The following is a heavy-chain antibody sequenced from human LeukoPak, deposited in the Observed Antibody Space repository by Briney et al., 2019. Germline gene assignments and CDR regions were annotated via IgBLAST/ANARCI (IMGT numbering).Heavy chain of an antibody. CDR1: GGTFSSYA. CDR2: IIPIFGTA. Sequence: GASVEVSCKASGGTFSSYAISWVRQAPGQGLEWMGGIIPIFGTANYAQKFQGRVTMTRDTSISTAYMELSRLRSDDTAVYYCARVGLWFGELVFWGQGTLVTVSS. J-gene: IGHJ4*02. CDR3: ARVGLWFGELVF. V-gene: IGHV1-69*05. D-gene: IGHD3-10*01.